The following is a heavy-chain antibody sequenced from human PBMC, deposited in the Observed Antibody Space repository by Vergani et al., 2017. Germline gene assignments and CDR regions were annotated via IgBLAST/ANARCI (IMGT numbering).Heavy chain of an antibody. CDR1: EFTFSNYA. V-gene: IGHV3-23*01. D-gene: IGHD2-2*01. J-gene: IGHJ3*01. CDR2: ISGRGESA. Sequence: EVQLLESGGGLVQPGGSLRLTCAASEFTFSNYAMNWVRQAPGKGLEWVSGISGRGESAYYTESMKGRFTVSRDNSKNMLFLQMNNLGTEDTAIYYCARVYSSTSGHAFDFWGQGTKVTVSS. CDR3: ARVYSSTSGHAFDF.